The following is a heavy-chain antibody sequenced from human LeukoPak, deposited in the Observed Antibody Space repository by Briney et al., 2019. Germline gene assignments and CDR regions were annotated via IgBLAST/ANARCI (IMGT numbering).Heavy chain of an antibody. Sequence: SVKVSCKASGGTFSSYAISWVRQAPGQGLEWMGGIIPIFGTANYAQKFQGRVTITADESTSTAYMELSSLRSEDTAVNYCARDLEGGYSGYHYWGQGTLATVSS. J-gene: IGHJ4*02. V-gene: IGHV1-69*13. CDR2: IIPIFGTA. D-gene: IGHD5-12*01. CDR3: ARDLEGGYSGYHY. CDR1: GGTFSSYA.